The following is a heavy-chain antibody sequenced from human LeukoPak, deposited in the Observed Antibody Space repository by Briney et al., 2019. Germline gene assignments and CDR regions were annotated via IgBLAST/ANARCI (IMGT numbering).Heavy chain of an antibody. CDR1: GGSISSGSYY. D-gene: IGHD6-19*01. J-gene: IGHJ4*02. CDR2: IYTSGST. CDR3: ARGPRGSGWYGDY. V-gene: IGHV4-61*02. Sequence: SQTLSLTCTVSGGSISSGSYYWGWIRQPAGRGLEWIGRIYTSGSTNYNPSLKSRVTISVDTSKNQFSLKLSSVTAADAAVYYCARGPRGSGWYGDYWGQGTLVTVSS.